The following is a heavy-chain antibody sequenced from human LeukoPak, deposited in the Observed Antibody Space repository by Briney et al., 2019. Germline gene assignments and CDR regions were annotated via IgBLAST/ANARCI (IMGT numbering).Heavy chain of an antibody. CDR3: AKVGVAGGYYWFDP. Sequence: GGSLRLSCAASGFTFSSYAVSWVRQAPGKGLEWVSAITGSGGYTYNADSVKGRFTISRDNSKNTLYLQMNSLRAGDTAVYYCAKVGVAGGYYWFDPWGQGTLVTVSS. D-gene: IGHD6-19*01. CDR1: GFTFSSYA. J-gene: IGHJ5*02. V-gene: IGHV3-23*01. CDR2: ITGSGGYT.